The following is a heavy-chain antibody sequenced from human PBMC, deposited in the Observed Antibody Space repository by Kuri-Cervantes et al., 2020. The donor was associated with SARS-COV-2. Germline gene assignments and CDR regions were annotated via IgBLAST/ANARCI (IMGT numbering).Heavy chain of an antibody. Sequence: GESLKISCAASGFTFSSYGMHWVRQAPGKGLEWVSSISSSSSYIYYADSVKGRFTISRDNAKNSLYLQMNSLRAEDTAVYYCARDVNIVVVPAYYYGMDVWGQGTTVTVSS. D-gene: IGHD2-2*01. CDR2: ISSSSSYI. J-gene: IGHJ6*02. CDR3: ARDVNIVVVPAYYYGMDV. V-gene: IGHV3-21*01. CDR1: GFTFSSYG.